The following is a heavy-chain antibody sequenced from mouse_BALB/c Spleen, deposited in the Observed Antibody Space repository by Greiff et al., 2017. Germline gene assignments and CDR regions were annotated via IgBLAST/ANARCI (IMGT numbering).Heavy chain of an antibody. Sequence: EVQLQESGAELVKPGASVKLSCTASGFNIKDTYMHWVKQRPEQGLEWIGRIDPANGNTKYDPKFQGKATITADTSSNTAYLQLSSLTSEDTAVYYCARSRGGYDSFCAYWGQGTLVTVSA. D-gene: IGHD2-2*01. J-gene: IGHJ3*01. CDR3: ARSRGGYDSFCAY. V-gene: IGHV14-3*02. CDR2: IDPANGNT. CDR1: GFNIKDTY.